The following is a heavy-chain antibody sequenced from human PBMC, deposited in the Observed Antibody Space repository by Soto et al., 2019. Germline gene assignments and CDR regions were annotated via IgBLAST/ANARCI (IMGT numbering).Heavy chain of an antibody. CDR2: ISSSSSTI. CDR3: ARDSHYYDSSRQKFDP. V-gene: IGHV3-48*02. D-gene: IGHD3-22*01. J-gene: IGHJ5*02. Sequence: GGSLRLSCAASGFTFSSYSMNWVRQAPGKGLEWVSYISSSSSTIYYADSVKGRFTISRDNAKNSLYLQMNSLRDEDTAVYYCARDSHYYDSSRQKFDPWGQGTLVTVSS. CDR1: GFTFSSYS.